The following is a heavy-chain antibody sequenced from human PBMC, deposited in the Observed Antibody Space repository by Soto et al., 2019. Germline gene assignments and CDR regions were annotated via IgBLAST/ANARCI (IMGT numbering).Heavy chain of an antibody. V-gene: IGHV4-34*01. J-gene: IGHJ6*02. CDR2: INHSGST. CDR3: ARGHKNPYDYDSSGYYPRYYYYYGMDV. D-gene: IGHD3-22*01. Sequence: SETLSLTCAVYGGSFSGYYWSWIRQPPGKGLEWIGEINHSGSTNYNPSLKSRVTISVDTSKNQFSLKLSSVTAADTAVYYCARGHKNPYDYDSSGYYPRYYYYYGMDVWGQGTTVTVSS. CDR1: GGSFSGYY.